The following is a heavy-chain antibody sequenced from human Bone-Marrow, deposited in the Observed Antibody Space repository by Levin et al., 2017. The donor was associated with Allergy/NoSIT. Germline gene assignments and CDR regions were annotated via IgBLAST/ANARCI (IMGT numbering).Heavy chain of an antibody. CDR1: GTSLSSSSYN. CDR2: IEESGDT. CDR3: ARQATNWYLGGDWFDP. J-gene: IGHJ5*02. V-gene: IGHV4-39*01. Sequence: SETLSLTCTVSGTSLSSSSYNWGWIRQPPGKGLEWIASIEESGDTYYNPSLKSRVSISIDTSKNQFSLRLNSVTAADTSVYYCARQATNWYLGGDWFDPWGQGTLVTVSS. D-gene: IGHD1-7*01.